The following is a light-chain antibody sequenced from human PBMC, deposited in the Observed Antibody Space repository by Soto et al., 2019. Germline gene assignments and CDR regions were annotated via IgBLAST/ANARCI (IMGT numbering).Light chain of an antibody. CDR3: QQLISYPFT. CDR1: QGISSY. V-gene: IGKV1-9*01. Sequence: IQLTQSPSSLSASVGDRVSITCRASQGISSYLAWYQQKPGKAPKLLIYAASTLEIGVPSRFSGSGSGTDFTLTISSLQPEDFVTYYCQQLISYPFTFGPGATVDIK. J-gene: IGKJ3*01. CDR2: AAS.